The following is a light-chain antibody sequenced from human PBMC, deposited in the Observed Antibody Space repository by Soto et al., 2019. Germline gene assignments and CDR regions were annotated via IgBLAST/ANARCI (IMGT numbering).Light chain of an antibody. V-gene: IGKV3-15*01. Sequence: LVMTQSPATLSVYPGERATLSCRASESVSSNLAWYQQRPGQAPRLVIYGASTRATGIPARFSGGGSGTEFTLTISSLQSEDFAVYYCQQYNSWPPITFGQGTRLEIK. J-gene: IGKJ5*01. CDR3: QQYNSWPPIT. CDR1: ESVSSN. CDR2: GAS.